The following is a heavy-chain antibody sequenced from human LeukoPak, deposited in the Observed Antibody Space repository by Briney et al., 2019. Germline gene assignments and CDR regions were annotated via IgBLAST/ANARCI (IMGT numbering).Heavy chain of an antibody. V-gene: IGHV4-59*08. D-gene: IGHD3-10*01. CDR3: ARHMSVSYDAFDL. CDR1: DGSTTGYY. Sequence: SETLSLTCSVSDGSTTGYYWSWIRQPRGRGLEWIAYVYYTGSTLYNPSLESRVTISVDTSKTQFSLTVTSVTAADTAVYYCARHMSVSYDAFDLWGRGTTVTVSS. CDR2: VYYTGST. J-gene: IGHJ3*01.